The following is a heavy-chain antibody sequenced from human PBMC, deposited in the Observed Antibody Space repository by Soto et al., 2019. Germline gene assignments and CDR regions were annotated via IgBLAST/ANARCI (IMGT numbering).Heavy chain of an antibody. CDR1: GGSISSYY. CDR3: ARVDYGAPFDS. Sequence: PSETLSLTCTVSGGSISSYYWSWIRQPPGKGLEWIGYIYYSGSTNYNPSLKSRVTISVDTSKNQFSLKLSSVTAADTAVYYCARVDYGAPFDSWGQGTLVTVSS. D-gene: IGHD4-17*01. J-gene: IGHJ4*02. CDR2: IYYSGST. V-gene: IGHV4-59*01.